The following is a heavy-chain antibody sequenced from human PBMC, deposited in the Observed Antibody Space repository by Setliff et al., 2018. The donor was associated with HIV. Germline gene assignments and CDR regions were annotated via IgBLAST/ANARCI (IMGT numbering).Heavy chain of an antibody. Sequence: ASVKVSCKVSGYTLTEVSIHWVRQAPGKGLEWMGWINPNTGVTTYALKFQGRVTITRDTSISTAYMELSRLRSDDTAVYYCARGELGYCSITSCYAGWFDPWGLGTLVTVSS. D-gene: IGHD2-2*01. J-gene: IGHJ5*02. CDR2: INPNTGVT. CDR3: ARGELGYCSITSCYAGWFDP. CDR1: GYTLTEVS. V-gene: IGHV1-2*02.